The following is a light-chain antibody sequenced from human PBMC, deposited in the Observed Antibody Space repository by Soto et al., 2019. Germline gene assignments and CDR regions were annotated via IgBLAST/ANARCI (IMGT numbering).Light chain of an antibody. J-gene: IGKJ2*01. CDR3: QQSYSTPYT. V-gene: IGKV1-39*01. CDR2: AAS. Sequence: DIQMTQSPSSLSASVGDRVIITCRASQTTSIYLNWYQQKPGKAPKLLIYAASSLQSGVPSRFSGSGSGTDFTLTISSLQPEDFANYYCQQSYSTPYTFGQGTKLEIK. CDR1: QTTSIY.